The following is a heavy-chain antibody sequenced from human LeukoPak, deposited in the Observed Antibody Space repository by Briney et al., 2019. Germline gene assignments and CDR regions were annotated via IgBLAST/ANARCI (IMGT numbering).Heavy chain of an antibody. V-gene: IGHV3-74*01. Sequence: AGSLRLSCAASGFTLSSYWMHWVRQDPGKGLVWVSRINSDGSGTTYADSVKGRFTISRDNSKNTLYLQMNSLRAEDTAVYYCARGHNFGRLHPFDYWGQGTLVTVSS. CDR1: GFTLSSYW. J-gene: IGHJ4*02. CDR3: ARGHNFGRLHPFDY. D-gene: IGHD3-9*01. CDR2: INSDGSGT.